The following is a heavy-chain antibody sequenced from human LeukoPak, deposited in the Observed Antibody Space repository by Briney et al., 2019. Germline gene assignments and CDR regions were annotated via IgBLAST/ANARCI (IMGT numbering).Heavy chain of an antibody. Sequence: KPSETLSLTCTVSGGSISSYYWSWVRQPPGKGLEWVGDIYYSGSTNYNPSLKSRVTISVDTSKNQFSLKLSSVTAADTAVYYCARVVPAATYYYYYMDVWGKGTTVTVSS. V-gene: IGHV4-59*01. J-gene: IGHJ6*03. CDR2: IYYSGST. CDR3: ARVVPAATYYYYYMDV. CDR1: GGSISSYY. D-gene: IGHD2-2*01.